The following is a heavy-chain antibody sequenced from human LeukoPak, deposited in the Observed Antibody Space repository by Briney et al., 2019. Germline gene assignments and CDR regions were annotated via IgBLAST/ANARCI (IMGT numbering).Heavy chain of an antibody. CDR3: ARGRPHGNDY. CDR2: IASDGSST. V-gene: IGHV3-74*01. J-gene: IGHJ4*02. Sequence: GGSLRLSCAASGFTFSNYAMSWVRQAPGKGLVWVSRIASDGSSTTYADSVKGRFSISRDNAKNTLYLQMNSLRVEDTAVYYCARGRPHGNDYWGQGTLVTVSS. D-gene: IGHD4-23*01. CDR1: GFTFSNYA.